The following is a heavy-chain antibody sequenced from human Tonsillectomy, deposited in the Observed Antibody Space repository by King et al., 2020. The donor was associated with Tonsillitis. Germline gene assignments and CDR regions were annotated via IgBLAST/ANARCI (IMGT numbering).Heavy chain of an antibody. V-gene: IGHV4-39*01. J-gene: IGHJ5*02. CDR1: GGSISSSSYC. CDR3: ARTGIATAGHSWFDP. D-gene: IGHD6-13*01. Sequence: QLQESGPGLVKPSETLSLTCTVSGGSISSSSYCWGWIRQPPGKGLEWIGSIYYSGSTYYKPSLKSRVTISVDTSKNQFALKLSSVTAADTAVYYCARTGIATAGHSWFDPWGQGTLVTVSS. CDR2: IYYSGST.